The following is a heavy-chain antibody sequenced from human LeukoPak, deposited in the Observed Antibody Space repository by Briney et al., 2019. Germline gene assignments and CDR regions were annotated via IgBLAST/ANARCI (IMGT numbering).Heavy chain of an antibody. V-gene: IGHV4-34*01. CDR2: INNSGST. D-gene: IGHD2-2*03. CDR1: GGAFSGYY. Sequence: PSETLSLTCAVYGGAFSGYYWSWIRQPPGKGLEWIGEINNSGSTNYNPSLKSRVTISVDTSKNQFSLKLSSVTAADTAVYYCARGLQDTPSPGYDYWGQGTIVPVSS. J-gene: IGHJ4*02. CDR3: ARGLQDTPSPGYDY.